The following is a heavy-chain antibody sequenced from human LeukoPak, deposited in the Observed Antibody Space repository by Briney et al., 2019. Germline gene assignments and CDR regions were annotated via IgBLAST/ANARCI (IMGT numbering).Heavy chain of an antibody. J-gene: IGHJ4*02. Sequence: GGSLRLSCAASGFTFSDYWMSWVRRAPGKGLEWVANIKHDGSEKYYVDSVKGRFTISRDNAKNSLYLQMNSLREEDTAVYYCARHRWEYCSSTSCFPYFDYWGQGTLVTVSS. CDR2: IKHDGSEK. CDR1: GFTFSDYW. CDR3: ARHRWEYCSSTSCFPYFDY. D-gene: IGHD2-2*01. V-gene: IGHV3-7*01.